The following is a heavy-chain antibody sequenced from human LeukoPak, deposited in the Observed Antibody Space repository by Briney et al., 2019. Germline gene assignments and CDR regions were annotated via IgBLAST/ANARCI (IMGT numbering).Heavy chain of an antibody. CDR3: ARDGVFGNLPDY. CDR1: GFTFSSYA. D-gene: IGHD1-7*01. CDR2: ISSNGGST. Sequence: GGSLRLSCAASGFTFSSYAMHWVRQAPGKGLEYVSAISSNGGSTYYANSVKGRFTISRDNSKNTLYLQMGSLRAEDTAVYYCARDGVFGNLPDYWGQGTLVTVSS. V-gene: IGHV3-64*01. J-gene: IGHJ4*02.